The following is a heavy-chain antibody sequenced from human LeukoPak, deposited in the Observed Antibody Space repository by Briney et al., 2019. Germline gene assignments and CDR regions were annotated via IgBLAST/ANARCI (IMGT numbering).Heavy chain of an antibody. Sequence: GGSLRLSCAASGFTLSSYGMHWVRQAPGKGLEWVAVISYDESNKYYADSVKGRFTISRDNSKNTLYLQMNSLRAEDTAVYYCAKGEGYEYWGQGTLVTVS. CDR2: ISYDESNK. CDR3: AKGEGYEY. J-gene: IGHJ4*02. CDR1: GFTLSSYG. D-gene: IGHD2-15*01. V-gene: IGHV3-30*18.